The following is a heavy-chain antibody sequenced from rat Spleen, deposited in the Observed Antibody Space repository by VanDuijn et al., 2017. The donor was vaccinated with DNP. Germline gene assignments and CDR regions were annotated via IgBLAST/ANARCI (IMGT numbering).Heavy chain of an antibody. J-gene: IGHJ2*01. D-gene: IGHD1-9*01. Sequence: QVQLKESGPGLVQPSQTLSLTCTVSGFSLTAYGVSWVRQPPGQGLEWIAAISSGGSTCFNSALKSRLSISRDTSKSKVSLKMNSLQTEDTATYYCARAYYGYKAYFDYWGQGVMVTVSS. CDR2: ISSGGST. CDR1: GFSLTAYG. CDR3: ARAYYGYKAYFDY. V-gene: IGHV2S12*01.